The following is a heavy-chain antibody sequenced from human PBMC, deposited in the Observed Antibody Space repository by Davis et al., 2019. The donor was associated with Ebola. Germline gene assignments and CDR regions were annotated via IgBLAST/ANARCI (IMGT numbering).Heavy chain of an antibody. D-gene: IGHD6-19*01. V-gene: IGHV3-66*04. CDR3: VRHYSTVWYHYDYFDY. CDR1: GFTFSSYW. Sequence: PGGSLRLSCAASGFTFSSYWMSWVRQAPGKGLEWVSVIYTACTTRCTDYADSVKGRFIVSRDNSKNTVLLEMNSLRAEDTGVYYCVRHYSTVWYHYDYFDYWGQGVLVTVSS. CDR2: IYTACTTRCT. J-gene: IGHJ4*02.